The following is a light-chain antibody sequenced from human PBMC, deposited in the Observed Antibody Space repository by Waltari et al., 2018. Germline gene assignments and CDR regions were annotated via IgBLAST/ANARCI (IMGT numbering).Light chain of an antibody. CDR1: NIGTYS. CDR2: YGR. V-gene: IGLV3-21*04. Sequence: SYVVTQPPSVSVAPGETATITCGGDNIGTYSVPWYQQKAGQAPVLVIFYGRDRPSGIPDRFSGSNSGNTATLTISRVEAGDEARYYCHVWHPHVDPGVFGTGTEVTVL. CDR3: HVWHPHVDPGV. J-gene: IGLJ1*01.